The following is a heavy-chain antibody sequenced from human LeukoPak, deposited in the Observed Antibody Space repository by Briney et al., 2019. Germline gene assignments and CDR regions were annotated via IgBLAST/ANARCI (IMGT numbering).Heavy chain of an antibody. J-gene: IGHJ5*02. CDR3: ARDQYCSSTSCAPGWFDP. CDR2: IYYSGST. Sequence: PSETLSLTCTVSGGSISSGDYYWSWIRQPPGKGREWIGYIYYSGSTYYNPSLKSRVTISVDTSKNQFSLKLSSVTAADTAVYYCARDQYCSSTSCAPGWFDPWGQGTLVTVSS. CDR1: GGSISSGDYY. D-gene: IGHD2-2*01. V-gene: IGHV4-30-4*08.